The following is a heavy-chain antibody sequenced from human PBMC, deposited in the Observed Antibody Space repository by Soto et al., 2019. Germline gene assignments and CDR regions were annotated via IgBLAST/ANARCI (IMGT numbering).Heavy chain of an antibody. J-gene: IGHJ5*02. CDR1: GFTFSRYA. D-gene: IGHD4-17*01. CDR3: AREFIDYGDSGGFDP. CDR2: LWSDGSNV. V-gene: IGHV3-33*01. Sequence: QVQLVESGGCVVQHGTSLRISCATYGFTFSRYAMNRGLLAPGKRLDCVAILWSDGSNVHYVDSVKGRFTISRDNSKNTHYLQMNACRVYDAAVYSCAREFIDYGDSGGFDPWGQGTLVTVSS.